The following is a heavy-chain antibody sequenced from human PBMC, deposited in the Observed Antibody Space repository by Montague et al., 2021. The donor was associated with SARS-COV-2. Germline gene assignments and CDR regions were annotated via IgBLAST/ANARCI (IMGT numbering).Heavy chain of an antibody. Sequence: CAISGDSVPSNIAAWNWIRQSPSRGLEWLGRTKYTSTRYETYAVSVQSRITITADTFKNQFSLHLNSVTPEDTAVYYCARDLYWAFDAWGLGTTVTVSA. V-gene: IGHV6-1*01. J-gene: IGHJ3*01. CDR1: GDSVPSNIAA. CDR3: ARDLYWAFDA. CDR2: TKYTSTRYE. D-gene: IGHD2-8*02.